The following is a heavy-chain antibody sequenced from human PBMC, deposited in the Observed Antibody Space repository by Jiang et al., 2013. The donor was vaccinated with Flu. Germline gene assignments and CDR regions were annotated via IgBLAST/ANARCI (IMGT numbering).Heavy chain of an antibody. V-gene: IGHV4-34*01. CDR3: ARDRWGTVTTGDY. CDR1: GGSFSGYY. Sequence: LLKPSETLSLTCAVYGGSFSGYYWSWIRQPPGKGLEWIGEINHSGSTNYNPSLKSRVTISVDTSKNQFSLKLSSVTAADTAVYYCARDRWGTVTTGDYWGQGTLVTVSS. CDR2: INHSGST. D-gene: IGHD4-17*01. J-gene: IGHJ4*02.